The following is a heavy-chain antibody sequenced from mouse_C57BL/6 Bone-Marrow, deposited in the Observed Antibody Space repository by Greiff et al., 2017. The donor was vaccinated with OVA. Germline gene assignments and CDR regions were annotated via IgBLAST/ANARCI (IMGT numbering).Heavy chain of an antibody. D-gene: IGHD2-4*01. J-gene: IGHJ2*01. CDR3: TTWDYDEDPNY. CDR1: GFNIKDDY. V-gene: IGHV14-4*01. CDR2: IDPENGDT. Sequence: VQLQQSGAELVRPGASVKLSCTASGFNIKDDYMHWVKQRPEQGLEWIGWIDPENGDTEYASKFQGKATITADTSSNTAYLQLSSLTSEDTAVYYCTTWDYDEDPNYWGQGTTLTVAS.